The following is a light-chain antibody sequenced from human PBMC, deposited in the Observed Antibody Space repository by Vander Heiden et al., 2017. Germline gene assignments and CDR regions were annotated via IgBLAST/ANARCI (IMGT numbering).Light chain of an antibody. Sequence: DIVMTQSPDSLAVSLGERATINCKSSQSVLYSSNNKNYLAWYQQKPGQPPKRLIYWASTRESGVPDRFSGSGSGTDFTLTISSLQAEDVAVYYCQQYYRTPLTFGGGTKVEIK. CDR1: QSVLYSSNNKNY. CDR2: WAS. CDR3: QQYYRTPLT. J-gene: IGKJ4*01. V-gene: IGKV4-1*01.